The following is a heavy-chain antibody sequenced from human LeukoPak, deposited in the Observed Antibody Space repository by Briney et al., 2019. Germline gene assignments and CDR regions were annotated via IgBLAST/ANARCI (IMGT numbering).Heavy chain of an antibody. CDR3: AKALNGSGDY. Sequence: PGGSLRLSCAASGFSFSSYDMSWVRQDPGSGLEWVSAISGSGGSTYYADSVKGRFTISRDNSKNTLYLQMNSLRAEDTAVYYCAKALNGSGDYWGQGTLVTVPS. CDR2: ISGSGGST. D-gene: IGHD3-10*01. J-gene: IGHJ4*02. CDR1: GFSFSSYD. V-gene: IGHV3-23*01.